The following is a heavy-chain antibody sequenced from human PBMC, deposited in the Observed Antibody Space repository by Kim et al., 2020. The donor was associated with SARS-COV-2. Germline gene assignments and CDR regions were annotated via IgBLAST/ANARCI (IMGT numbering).Heavy chain of an antibody. CDR3: AREGGGSSGWSWFVH. CDR2: ISRSSSYI. V-gene: IGHV3-21*01. J-gene: IGHJ5*02. CDR1: GFTFSSYS. D-gene: IGHD6-19*01. Sequence: GGSLRLSCAASGFTFSSYSMNWVRQAPGKGLEWVSSISRSSSYIYAADSVTGRFTITSDNAKNLLYLQMNSLSAGDTAVYYCAREGGGSSGWSWFVHWGRQTPVTVSS.